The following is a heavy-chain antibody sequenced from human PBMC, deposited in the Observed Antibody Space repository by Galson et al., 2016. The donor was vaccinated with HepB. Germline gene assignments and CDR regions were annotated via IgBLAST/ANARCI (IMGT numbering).Heavy chain of an antibody. D-gene: IGHD1-26*01. Sequence: SLRLSCAASGFTFSSYWMHWVRQVPGKGLMWVSRISIDGSSTTYADSVKGRFTISRDKAKNMLYLQMNSLRAEDTAVYYCARPAPYSGNYGSGWFDPWGQGTLVTVSS. CDR3: ARPAPYSGNYGSGWFDP. J-gene: IGHJ5*02. CDR1: GFTFSSYW. V-gene: IGHV3-74*01. CDR2: ISIDGSST.